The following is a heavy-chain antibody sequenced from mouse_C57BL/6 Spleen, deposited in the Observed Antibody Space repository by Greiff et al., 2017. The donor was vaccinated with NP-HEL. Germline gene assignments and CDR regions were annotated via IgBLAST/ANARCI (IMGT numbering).Heavy chain of an antibody. V-gene: IGHV1-69*01. Sequence: VQLQQPGAELVMPGASVKLSCKASGYTFASYWMHWVKQRPGQGLEWIGEIDPSDSYTNYNQKFKGKSTLTVDKSSSTAYMQLSSLTSEDSAVYYCARNGGHFDYWGQGTTRTVAS. CDR1: GYTFASYW. CDR3: ARNGGHFDY. CDR2: IDPSDSYT. J-gene: IGHJ2*01.